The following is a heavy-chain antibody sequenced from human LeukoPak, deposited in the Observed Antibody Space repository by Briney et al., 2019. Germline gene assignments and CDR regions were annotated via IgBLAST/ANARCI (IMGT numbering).Heavy chain of an antibody. J-gene: IGHJ4*02. D-gene: IGHD1-26*01. CDR1: GGSISTYY. Sequence: PSETLSLTCTVSGGSISTYYWSWIRQPPGKGLEWIGYIYYSGSTSYNPSLKSRGTISVDTSKNQFSLKLSSVPAADTAVYYCAREEALGSGSFDYWGQGTLVTVSS. CDR2: IYYSGST. CDR3: AREEALGSGSFDY. V-gene: IGHV4-59*01.